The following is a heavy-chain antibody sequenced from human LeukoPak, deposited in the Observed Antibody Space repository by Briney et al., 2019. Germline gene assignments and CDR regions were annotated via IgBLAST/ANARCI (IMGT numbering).Heavy chain of an antibody. CDR2: FDPEDGET. Sequence: ASVKVSCKVSGYTLTVLSMHWVRQAPGKGLEWMGGFDPEDGETIYAQKFQGRVTMTEDTSTDKAYMELSSLRSEDTAVYYCATDGVTIFGVGTLGYWGQGTLVTVSS. J-gene: IGHJ4*02. D-gene: IGHD3-3*01. V-gene: IGHV1-24*01. CDR1: GYTLTVLS. CDR3: ATDGVTIFGVGTLGY.